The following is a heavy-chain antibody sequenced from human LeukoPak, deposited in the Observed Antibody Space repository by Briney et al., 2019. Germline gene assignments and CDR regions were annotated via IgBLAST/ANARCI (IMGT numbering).Heavy chain of an antibody. D-gene: IGHD6-19*01. CDR1: GGHIDNFF. CDR3: ASGAGWLIDY. CDR2: IDNSGST. V-gene: IGHV4-4*08. J-gene: IGHJ4*02. Sequence: SETLSLTCTVSGGHIDNFFWNWIRQPPAKGLEWIGYIDNSGSTKYSHSHKSRITMSRDTSKKQFCLKLTSVTAADTAMYYCASGAGWLIDYWGRGTLVSVSS.